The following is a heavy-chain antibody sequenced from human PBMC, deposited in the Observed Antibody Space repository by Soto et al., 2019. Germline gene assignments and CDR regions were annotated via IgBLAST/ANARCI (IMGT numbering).Heavy chain of an antibody. V-gene: IGHV3-30*04. J-gene: IGHJ3*01. CDR3: ARGGRGLRGAFDV. D-gene: IGHD3-16*01. Sequence: QEILVESGGGVVQSGTSLRLSCAASGFTFSSFAMHWVRQAPGKGLEWVSVISFNGLSQFYADSVRGRVTVSIDNSKNTLYLQLDSLRPDDTAVYSCARGGRGLRGAFDVWGQGTEVSVS. CDR1: GFTFSSFA. CDR2: ISFNGLSQ.